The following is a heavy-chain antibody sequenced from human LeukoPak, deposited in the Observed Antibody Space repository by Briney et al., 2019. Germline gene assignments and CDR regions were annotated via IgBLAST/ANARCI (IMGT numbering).Heavy chain of an antibody. J-gene: IGHJ4*02. V-gene: IGHV3-30-3*01. Sequence: GGSLRLSCAASGFTFSSYAMHWVRQAPGKGLEWVAVISYDGNNKYYADSVNSRFTISRDNSKNTLYLQMNSLRVEDTAVYYCARDRGNYFDDWGRGTLVTVSS. CDR1: GFTFSSYA. CDR3: ARDRGNYFDD. CDR2: ISYDGNNK. D-gene: IGHD1-14*01.